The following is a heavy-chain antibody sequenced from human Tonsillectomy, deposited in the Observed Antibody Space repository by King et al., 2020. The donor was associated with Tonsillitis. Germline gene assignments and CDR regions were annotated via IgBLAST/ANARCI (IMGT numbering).Heavy chain of an antibody. Sequence: VQLQESGPGLVKPSETLSLTCSVSGGSISSHYWSWIRQPPGKRLEWIGQIYYSGKTNYNPSLRSRVTISVDMSKNEFSLKVNSVTAADTAVYYCARDLVLNGGYYGFDYWGQGAQVTVSS. CDR1: GGSISSHY. CDR3: ARDLVLNGGYYGFDY. V-gene: IGHV4-59*11. J-gene: IGHJ4*02. CDR2: IYYSGKT. D-gene: IGHD1-26*01.